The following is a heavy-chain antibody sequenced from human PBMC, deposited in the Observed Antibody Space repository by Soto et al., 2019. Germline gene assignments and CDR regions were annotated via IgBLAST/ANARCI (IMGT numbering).Heavy chain of an antibody. CDR3: ARDWLGCSGDSCHPGSPGYYYYGMDV. V-gene: IGHV4-59*12. D-gene: IGHD2-15*01. CDR1: GGSISFYH. CDR2: IYYSGST. J-gene: IGHJ6*02. Sequence: PSETLSLTCTGSGGSISFYHWSWIRQPPGKGLEWIGYIYYSGSTNYNPSLKSRVTISADTSKNQFSLRLTSVTAADTAVYYCARDWLGCSGDSCHPGSPGYYYYGMDVWGQGTTVTVSS.